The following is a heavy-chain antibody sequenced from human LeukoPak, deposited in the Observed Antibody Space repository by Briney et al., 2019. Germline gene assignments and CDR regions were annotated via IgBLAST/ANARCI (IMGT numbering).Heavy chain of an antibody. Sequence: ASVKVSCKASGYTFSSYGISWVRQAPGQGLEWMAWINPNSGFTNYAQKFQGRVTMTRDTSISTAYMELSRLRSDDTAVYYCARLADCSSSSCRSFDYWGQGTLVTVSS. J-gene: IGHJ4*02. CDR3: ARLADCSSSSCRSFDY. V-gene: IGHV1-2*02. D-gene: IGHD2-2*01. CDR1: GYTFSSYG. CDR2: INPNSGFT.